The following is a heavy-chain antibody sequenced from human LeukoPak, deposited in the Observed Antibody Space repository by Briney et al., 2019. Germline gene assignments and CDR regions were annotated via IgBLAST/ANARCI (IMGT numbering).Heavy chain of an antibody. CDR3: ATSGSYYRFEY. Sequence: PGRSLRLSCAASGFTFSSYGMHWVRQAPGKGLEWVALIWYDGSNKYYADSVKGRCTISRDNSKNTLYLQMNSLRAEDTAVYYCATSGSYYRFEYWGQGTLVTVSS. CDR2: IWYDGSNK. D-gene: IGHD1-26*01. CDR1: GFTFSSYG. V-gene: IGHV3-33*01. J-gene: IGHJ4*02.